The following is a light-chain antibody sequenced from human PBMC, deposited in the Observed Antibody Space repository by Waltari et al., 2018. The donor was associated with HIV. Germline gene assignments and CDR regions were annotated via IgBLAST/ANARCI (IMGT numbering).Light chain of an antibody. V-gene: IGLV1-44*01. CDR3: AVWDDTLNGVV. CDR2: LNK. Sequence: QSVLTQPPSASGTPGQRVTISCSGSSSNVGSNPVNWYQQFPGAAPKLLLDLNKLRPSAVPDRFSAPKSGTSASLAISGLQSEDEADYYCAVWDDTLNGVVFGGGTKLTVL. CDR1: SSNVGSNP. J-gene: IGLJ3*02.